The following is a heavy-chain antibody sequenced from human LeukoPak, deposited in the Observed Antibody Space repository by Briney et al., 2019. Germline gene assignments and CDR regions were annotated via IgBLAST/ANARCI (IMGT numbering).Heavy chain of an antibody. D-gene: IGHD3-22*01. CDR1: GYTFTSYG. V-gene: IGHV1-18*01. CDR3: ARDRVEYYYDSSGYVTAYYYYGMDV. Sequence: ASVKVSCTASGYTFTSYGISWVRQAPGQGLEWMGWISAYNGNTNYAQKLQGRVTMTTDTSTSTAYMELRSLRSDDTAVYYCARDRVEYYYDSSGYVTAYYYYGMDVWGQGTTVTVSS. J-gene: IGHJ6*02. CDR2: ISAYNGNT.